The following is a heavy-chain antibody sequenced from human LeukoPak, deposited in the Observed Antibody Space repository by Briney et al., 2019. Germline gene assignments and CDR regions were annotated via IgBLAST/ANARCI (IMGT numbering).Heavy chain of an antibody. J-gene: IGHJ6*03. Sequence: PGGTLRLSCAASGFTFSSYGMSWVRQAPGKGLEWVSAISGSGGSTYYADSVKGRFTISRDNSKNTLYLQMNSLRAEDTAVYYCAKDGLWFGELFFYMDVWGKGTAVTISS. V-gene: IGHV3-23*01. CDR3: AKDGLWFGELFFYMDV. D-gene: IGHD3-10*01. CDR1: GFTFSSYG. CDR2: ISGSGGST.